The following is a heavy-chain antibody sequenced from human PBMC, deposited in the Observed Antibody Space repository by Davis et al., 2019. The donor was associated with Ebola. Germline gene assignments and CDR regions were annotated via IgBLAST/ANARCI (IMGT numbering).Heavy chain of an antibody. D-gene: IGHD2-2*01. J-gene: IGHJ4*02. CDR2: INAYNGDT. CDR3: VRDSDPGVVFDF. Sequence: ASVKVSCKASGYTFNDYYIHWVRQAPGQGLEWMGWINAYNGDTKYAQKFQGRVTMTRDTSISTAYMELSRLTSDDTALYYCVRDSDPGVVFDFWGQGTLVTVSS. CDR1: GYTFNDYY. V-gene: IGHV1-2*02.